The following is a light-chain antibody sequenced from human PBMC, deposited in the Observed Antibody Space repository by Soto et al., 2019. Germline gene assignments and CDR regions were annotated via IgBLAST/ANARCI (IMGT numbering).Light chain of an antibody. CDR3: MQSSQLRT. CDR2: QIS. V-gene: IGKV2-24*01. J-gene: IGKJ1*01. CDR1: ESLLHSGGNTY. Sequence: DIVLTQSPLSLPVTLGQPASLSCRSSESLLHSGGNTYLSWLHQRPGQPPRLLIYQISERLSGVPDRFSGSGAGTNFTLRISRVEAEDVGIFFCMQSSQLRTFGQWTKVEIK.